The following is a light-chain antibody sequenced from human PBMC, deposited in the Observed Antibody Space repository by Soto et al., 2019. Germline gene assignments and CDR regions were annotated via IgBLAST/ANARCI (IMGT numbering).Light chain of an antibody. CDR3: QHRRNWPLT. Sequence: EIVLTQSPGTLSLSPGETATLSCRASQSVNNPVDWYQQKPGQAPRLLIYDASNRATGIPARISGSGSGTDFTLTISSLETEDFAVYYCQHRRNWPLTFGGGTKVEIK. V-gene: IGKV3-11*01. CDR1: QSVNNP. CDR2: DAS. J-gene: IGKJ4*01.